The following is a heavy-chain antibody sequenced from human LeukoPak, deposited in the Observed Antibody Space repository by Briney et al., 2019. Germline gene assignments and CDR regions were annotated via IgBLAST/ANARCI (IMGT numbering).Heavy chain of an antibody. Sequence: GGSLRLSCVASGFSFSSYWTTWVRQAPGKGLEWVAIIKQDGGDKYYVDSVKGRFTISRDNAKNSAYLQMNSLRAEDTAVYYCASLLFYFDYWGQGTLVTVSS. D-gene: IGHD2/OR15-2a*01. J-gene: IGHJ4*02. CDR1: GFSFSSYW. V-gene: IGHV3-7*05. CDR3: ASLLFYFDY. CDR2: IKQDGGDK.